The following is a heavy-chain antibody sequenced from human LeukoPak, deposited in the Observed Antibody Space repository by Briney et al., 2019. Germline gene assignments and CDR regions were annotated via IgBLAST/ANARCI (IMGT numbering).Heavy chain of an antibody. CDR2: IYTSGST. V-gene: IGHV4-61*02. Sequence: PSETLSLTCTVSGGSISSGSYYWSWIRQPAGKGLEWIGRIYTSGSTNYNPSLKSRVTISVDTSKNQFSLKLSSVTAADTAVYYCARGSYDSSGYALDCWGQGTLVTVSS. CDR1: GGSISSGSYY. J-gene: IGHJ4*02. CDR3: ARGSYDSSGYALDC. D-gene: IGHD3-22*01.